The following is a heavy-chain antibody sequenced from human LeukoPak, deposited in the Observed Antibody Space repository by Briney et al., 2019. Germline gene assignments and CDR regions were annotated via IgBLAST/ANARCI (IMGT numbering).Heavy chain of an antibody. J-gene: IGHJ4*02. V-gene: IGHV1-18*01. CDR2: ISAYNGNT. Sequence: ASVKVSCKASNYTFTNYGISWVRQAPGQGLEWMGWISAYNGNTNYAQKLQGRVTMTTDTSTSTAYMELRSLRSDDTAVYYCARVDYDILTGYYAFDYWGQGTLVTVSS. CDR1: NYTFTNYG. CDR3: ARVDYDILTGYYAFDY. D-gene: IGHD3-9*01.